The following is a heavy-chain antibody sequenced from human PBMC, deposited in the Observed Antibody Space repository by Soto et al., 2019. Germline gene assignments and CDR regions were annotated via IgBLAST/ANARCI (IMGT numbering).Heavy chain of an antibody. D-gene: IGHD3-10*01. V-gene: IGHV1-3*01. CDR2: INAGNGNT. CDR1: GYTFTSYA. J-gene: IGHJ5*02. Sequence: QVQLVQSGAEVKKPGASVKVSCKASGYTFTSYAMHWVRQAPGQRLEWMGWINAGNGNTKYSQKFQDRVTITRDTSASTAYMELSSPGSEDTAVYYCARDFGGSGSYYMRWFDPWGQGTLVAVSS. CDR3: ARDFGGSGSYYMRWFDP.